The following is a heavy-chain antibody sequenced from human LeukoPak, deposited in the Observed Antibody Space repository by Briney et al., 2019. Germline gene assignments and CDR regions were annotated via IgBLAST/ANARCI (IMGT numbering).Heavy chain of an antibody. CDR2: ISSSSSTI. CDR3: AKKEGGGYSYGTIDY. J-gene: IGHJ4*02. V-gene: IGHV3-48*04. D-gene: IGHD5-18*01. CDR1: GFTFSSYS. Sequence: GGSLRLSCAASGFTFSSYSMNWVRQAPGEGLEWVSYISSSSSTIYYADSVKGRFTISRDNAKNSLYLQMNSLRAEDTAVYYCAKKEGGGYSYGTIDYWGQGTLVTVSS.